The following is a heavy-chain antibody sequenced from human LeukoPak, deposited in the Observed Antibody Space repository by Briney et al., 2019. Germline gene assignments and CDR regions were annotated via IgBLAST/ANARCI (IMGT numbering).Heavy chain of an antibody. CDR1: GGSISSSSYY. Sequence: MPSETLSLTCTVSGGSISSSSYYWVWIRQPPGKGLEWIACLYGSGSTYYNPSLRSRVSIAADLSKNQFSLWLNSVTAADTAVYYCARLSYRVIVGVVDPWGQGTLVTVSS. V-gene: IGHV4-39*01. D-gene: IGHD3-16*02. CDR3: ARLSYRVIVGVVDP. CDR2: LYGSGST. J-gene: IGHJ5*02.